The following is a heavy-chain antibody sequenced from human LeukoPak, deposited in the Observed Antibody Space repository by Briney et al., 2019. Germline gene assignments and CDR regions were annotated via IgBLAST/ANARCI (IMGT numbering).Heavy chain of an antibody. CDR1: GFTFSSYD. CDR3: ARGHVALDAFDI. Sequence: GGSLRLSCAASGFTFSSYDMHWVRQATGKGLEWVSAIGTAGDTYYPGSVKGRFTTSRENAKNSLYLQMNSLRAGDTAVYYCARGHVALDAFDIWGQGTMVTVSS. V-gene: IGHV3-13*01. CDR2: IGTAGDT. J-gene: IGHJ3*02. D-gene: IGHD5-12*01.